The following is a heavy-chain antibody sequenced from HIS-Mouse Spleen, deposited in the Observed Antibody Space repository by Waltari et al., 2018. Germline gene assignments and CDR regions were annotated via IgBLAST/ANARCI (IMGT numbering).Heavy chain of an antibody. CDR2: ISWDGGST. D-gene: IGHD6-13*01. CDR3: AKDGEAGDFQH. CDR1: GFTFDDFT. J-gene: IGHJ1*01. Sequence: EVQLVESGGVVVQPGGSLRLSCAASGFTFDDFTMHWVRQGPGKGLDWVFLISWDGGSTYYADSVKGRFTISRDNSKNSLYVQMNSLRTEDTALYYCAKDGEAGDFQHWGQGTLVTVSS. V-gene: IGHV3-43*01.